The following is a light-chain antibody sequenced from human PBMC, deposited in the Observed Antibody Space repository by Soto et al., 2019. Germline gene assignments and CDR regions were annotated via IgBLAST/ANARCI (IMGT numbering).Light chain of an antibody. CDR1: QRVSSTY. J-gene: IGKJ1*01. CDR2: GAS. CDR3: QHSNNWPPWT. Sequence: EILLTQSPGTLSWSPGESATLAFRSTQRVSSTYLAWYQQKPGQAPMLLIYGASIRATGIPVRFSGSGSGTEFTLTISTLQSEDFAIYYCQHSNNWPPWTFGQGTKVDIK. V-gene: IGKV3-15*01.